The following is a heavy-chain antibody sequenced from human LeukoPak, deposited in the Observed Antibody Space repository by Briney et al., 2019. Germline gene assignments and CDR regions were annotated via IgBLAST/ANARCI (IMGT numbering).Heavy chain of an antibody. Sequence: GGSLRLSCVASGFTFSTYAMSWVRQAPGKGLEWVSTISGSGANTYYADSVRGRFTISRDNSKNTLYLHMNSLRAEDTAVYYRAKERAGYTNPYYFDYWGQGTLVTVSS. D-gene: IGHD3-16*02. CDR1: GFTFSTYA. CDR2: ISGSGANT. V-gene: IGHV3-23*01. J-gene: IGHJ4*02. CDR3: AKERAGYTNPYYFDY.